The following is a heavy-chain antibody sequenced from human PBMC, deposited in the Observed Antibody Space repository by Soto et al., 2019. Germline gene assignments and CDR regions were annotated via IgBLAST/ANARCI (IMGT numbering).Heavy chain of an antibody. D-gene: IGHD3-3*01. CDR2: IYWNDDK. V-gene: IGHV2-5*01. J-gene: IGHJ4*02. Sequence: GSGPTLVNPTQTLALTCTFSGFSLSTSGVGVGWIRQPPGKALEWLALIYWNDDKRYSPSLKSRLTITKDTSKNQVVLTMTNMDPVDTATYYCAHVDVDFWSGYHIEYYFDYWGQGTLVTVSS. CDR3: AHVDVDFWSGYHIEYYFDY. CDR1: GFSLSTSGVG.